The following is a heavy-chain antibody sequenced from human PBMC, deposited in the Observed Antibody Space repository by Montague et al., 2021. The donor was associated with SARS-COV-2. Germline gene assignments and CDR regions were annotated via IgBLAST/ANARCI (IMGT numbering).Heavy chain of an antibody. CDR3: ARRRLREDYFDF. V-gene: IGHV4-39*01. CDR1: GDSVSSSDHY. D-gene: IGHD4-17*01. CDR2: VYYSGYT. J-gene: IGHJ4*02. Sequence: SKTLSLTCTVSGDSVSSSDHYWGWIRQPPGKGLEWLGIVYYSGYTYYNPSVKGRVTISIDAPKNQFSLKLNSLTATDTAIYHCARRRLREDYFDFWGQGTLLTVSS.